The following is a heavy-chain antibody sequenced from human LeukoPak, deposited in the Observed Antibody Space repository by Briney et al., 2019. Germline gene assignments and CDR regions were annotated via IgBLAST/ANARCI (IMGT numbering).Heavy chain of an antibody. J-gene: IGHJ4*02. D-gene: IGHD4-17*01. CDR3: ARDYDYGDYPGY. CDR2: INWNGGRT. CDR1: GFMFYDYG. V-gene: IGHV3-20*04. Sequence: GGSLRLSGATSGFMFYDYGMSWVRQAPGKGLEWVSGINWNGGRTGYADSVKGRFTISRDNAKNSLYLQMNSLRAEDTALYYCARDYDYGDYPGYWGQGPLVTVSS.